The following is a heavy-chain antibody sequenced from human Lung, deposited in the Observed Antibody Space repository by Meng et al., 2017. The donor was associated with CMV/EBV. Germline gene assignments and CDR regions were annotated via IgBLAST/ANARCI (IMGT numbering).Heavy chain of an antibody. J-gene: IGHJ4*02. V-gene: IGHV3-30*03. CDR1: GFSFSSSV. Sequence: GGSLRLSCVASGFSFSSSVMHWVRQAPGKGLEWVAAISNDGDDKFYADSVNGRFTISRDNAKNTLYLQLNRLRAADTAVYYCKEVDEWGQGTMVTVSS. CDR3: KEVDE. CDR2: ISNDGDDK.